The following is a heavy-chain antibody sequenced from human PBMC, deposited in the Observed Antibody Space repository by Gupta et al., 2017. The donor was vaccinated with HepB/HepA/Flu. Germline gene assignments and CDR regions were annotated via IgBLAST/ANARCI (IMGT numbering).Heavy chain of an antibody. J-gene: IGHJ3*02. CDR2: IIPILGIA. V-gene: IGHV1-69*04. CDR1: GGTFSSYA. Sequence: QVQLVQSGAEVKKPGSSVKVSCKASGGTFSSYAISWVRQAPGQGLEWMGRIIPILGIANYAQKFQGRVTITADKSTSTAYMELSSLRSEDTAVYYCARDRFYCSGGSCYSSFGAFDIWGQGTMVTVSS. D-gene: IGHD2-15*01. CDR3: ARDRFYCSGGSCYSSFGAFDI.